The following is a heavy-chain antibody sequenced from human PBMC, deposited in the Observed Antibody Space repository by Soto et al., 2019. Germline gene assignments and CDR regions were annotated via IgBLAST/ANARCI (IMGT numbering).Heavy chain of an antibody. Sequence: QVQLVQSGAEVKKPGASVKVSCKASGYTFTSYDINWVRQATGQGLEWMGWMNPNSGNTGYAQKFQGRVTMTRNTAISTAYMELSSLRSEDTAVYYCPRVSLLRYFVGFDPWGQGTLVTVSS. CDR1: GYTFTSYD. V-gene: IGHV1-8*01. J-gene: IGHJ5*02. CDR2: MNPNSGNT. D-gene: IGHD3-9*01. CDR3: PRVSLLRYFVGFDP.